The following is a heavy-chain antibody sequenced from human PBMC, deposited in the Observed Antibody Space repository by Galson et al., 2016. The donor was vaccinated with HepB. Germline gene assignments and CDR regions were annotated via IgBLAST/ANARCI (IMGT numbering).Heavy chain of an antibody. CDR1: RLTVSSNY. D-gene: IGHD3-10*01. CDR3: VRRRKWFGELSDY. Sequence: SLRLSCAASRLTVSSNYMGWVRQAPGKGLEWVSIIYSGGSTYYADSVKGRFTISRDNSKNTLYLQMNSLRAEDAAGYYCVRRRKWFGELSDYWGQGTLVTVSS. V-gene: IGHV3-53*01. CDR2: IYSGGST. J-gene: IGHJ4*02.